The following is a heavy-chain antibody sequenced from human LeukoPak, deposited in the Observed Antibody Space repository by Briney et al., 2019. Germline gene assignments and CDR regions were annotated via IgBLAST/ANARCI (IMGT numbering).Heavy chain of an antibody. V-gene: IGHV4-30-4*01. CDR1: GGSLSRGDYY. CDR3: ARELRVVTGRAFYI. Sequence: PSQTLSLICTVSGGSLSRGDYYWSWIRQTPGKGLEWIGYTYYSGSIYYNPSLKSRVTISVDTSKNQFSLKLSSVTAADTAVYYCARELRVVTGRAFYIWGQGTMVTVSS. J-gene: IGHJ3*02. CDR2: TYYSGSI. D-gene: IGHD2-21*02.